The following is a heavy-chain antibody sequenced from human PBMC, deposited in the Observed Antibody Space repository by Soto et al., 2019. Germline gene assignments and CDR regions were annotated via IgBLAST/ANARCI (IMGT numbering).Heavy chain of an antibody. CDR1: GFTFGTYT. CDR2: IGTTSSFI. J-gene: IGHJ6*02. D-gene: IGHD2-21*02. CDR3: VRVMCCDCSSYYYYSMDV. V-gene: IGHV3-21*01. Sequence: EVQLVESGGGLVRPGGSLRLSCAASGFTFGTYTMNWVRQAPGKGLEWVASIGTTSSFIYYADSVRGRFTISRDNAKDSLYLRMSSLRAEDTAVYYCVRVMCCDCSSYYYYSMDVWGQGTTVTVSS.